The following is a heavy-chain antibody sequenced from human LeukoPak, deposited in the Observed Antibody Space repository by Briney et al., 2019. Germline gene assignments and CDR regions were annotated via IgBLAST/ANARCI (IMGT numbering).Heavy chain of an antibody. CDR3: AYSSGWYFDY. Sequence: SGGSLRLSCVASGFTFSSYWMTWVRQAPGKGLEWVANIKQDGSEKYYVDSVKGRFTISRGNAKNSLFLQMNSLRAEDTAVYYCAYSSGWYFDYWGQGTLVTVSS. CDR1: GFTFSSYW. V-gene: IGHV3-7*05. CDR2: IKQDGSEK. J-gene: IGHJ4*02. D-gene: IGHD6-19*01.